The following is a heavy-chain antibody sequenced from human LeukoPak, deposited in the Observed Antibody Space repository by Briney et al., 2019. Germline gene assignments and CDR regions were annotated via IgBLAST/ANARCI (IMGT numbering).Heavy chain of an antibody. Sequence: PGGSLRLSCAASGFTFSSYDMHWVRRGTGKGLEWVSAISSAGDTYYPDSVKGRFTISRESAKNSLYLQMNSLRAGDTAVYYCARGTYDYASGTYYPPDYWGQGTLVTVSS. CDR1: GFTFSSYD. CDR2: ISSAGDT. J-gene: IGHJ4*02. V-gene: IGHV3-13*01. CDR3: ARGTYDYASGTYYPPDY. D-gene: IGHD3-10*01.